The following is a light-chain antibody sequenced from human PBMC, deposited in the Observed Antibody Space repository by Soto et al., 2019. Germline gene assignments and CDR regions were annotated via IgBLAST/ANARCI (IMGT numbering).Light chain of an antibody. Sequence: QSVLTQPPSMSGAPGQRVTISCTGSSSNIGAGYDVHWYQQHPGTAPKLLIFDNNNRPSGVPERFSGSKSDTSASLAITGLQAEDEADYYCQSFDTSLSGFVVFGGGTKVTVL. CDR3: QSFDTSLSGFVV. CDR1: SSNIGAGYD. J-gene: IGLJ2*01. CDR2: DNN. V-gene: IGLV1-40*01.